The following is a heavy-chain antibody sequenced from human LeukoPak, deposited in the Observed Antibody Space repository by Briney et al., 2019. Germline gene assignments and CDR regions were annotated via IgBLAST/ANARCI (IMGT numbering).Heavy chain of an antibody. CDR3: ARTTEAHSWRTRYYDYYMDV. Sequence: PSETLSLTCTVSGGSISSYYWSWIRQPPGKGLEWIGYIYYSGSTNYNPSLKSRVTISVDTSKNQFSLELSSVTAADTAVYYCARTTEAHSWRTRYYDYYMDVWGKGTTVTVSS. J-gene: IGHJ6*03. V-gene: IGHV4-59*01. CDR1: GGSISSYY. D-gene: IGHD6-13*01. CDR2: IYYSGST.